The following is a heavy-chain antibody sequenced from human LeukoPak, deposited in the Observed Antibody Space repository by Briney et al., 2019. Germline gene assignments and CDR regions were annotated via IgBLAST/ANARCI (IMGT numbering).Heavy chain of an antibody. J-gene: IGHJ4*02. CDR3: ARDYGDYGDFDY. Sequence: GGSLRLSCAASGFTFSSYYMNWVRQAPGKGLEWVSSIRSSSSSIKYADSVKGRFTISRDNAKNSLYLQINSLRAEDTAVFYCARDYGDYGDFDYWGQGTLVTVSS. V-gene: IGHV3-21*01. CDR2: IRSSSSSI. D-gene: IGHD4-17*01. CDR1: GFTFSSYY.